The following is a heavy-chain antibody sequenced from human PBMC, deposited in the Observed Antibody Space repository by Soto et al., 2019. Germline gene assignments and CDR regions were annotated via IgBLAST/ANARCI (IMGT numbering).Heavy chain of an antibody. J-gene: IGHJ3*02. Sequence: SETLSLTCPFSGFSISSYYWSWIRQPPGKGLEWIGYIYYSGSTNYNPSLKSRVTISVDTSKNQFSLKLSSVTAADTAVYYCASKVSTDCSSTSCLADAFDIWGQGTMVTVSS. CDR2: IYYSGST. CDR1: GFSISSYY. CDR3: ASKVSTDCSSTSCLADAFDI. D-gene: IGHD2-2*01. V-gene: IGHV4-59*01.